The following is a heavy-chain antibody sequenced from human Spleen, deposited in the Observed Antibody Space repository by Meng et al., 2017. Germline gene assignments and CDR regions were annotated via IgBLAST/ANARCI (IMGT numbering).Heavy chain of an antibody. J-gene: IGHJ6*02. CDR1: GYTFTDYY. Sequence: ASVKVSCKASGYTFTDYYMYWVRQAPGQGLELMGWINPNNGGTNSAQKFQGRVTMTTDTSISTAYMELSRLRSEDTAVYYCARESRDISMIVEGNNYYGVDVWGQGTTVTVSS. CDR3: ARESRDISMIVEGNNYYGVDV. CDR2: INPNNGGT. D-gene: IGHD3-22*01. V-gene: IGHV1-2*02.